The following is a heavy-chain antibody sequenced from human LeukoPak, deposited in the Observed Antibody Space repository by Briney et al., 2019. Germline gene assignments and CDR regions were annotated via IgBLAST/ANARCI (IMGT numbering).Heavy chain of an antibody. Sequence: SQTLSLTCTVSGGSISSGGYYWSWIRQHPGKGLEWIGYIYYSGSTYYNPSLKSRVTISVDTSKNQFSLKLSSVTAADTAVYYCARDIRRIVGAPTHTYYYYGMDVWGQGTTVTVSS. CDR3: ARDIRRIVGAPTHTYYYYGMDV. J-gene: IGHJ6*02. V-gene: IGHV4-31*03. CDR1: GGSISSGGYY. D-gene: IGHD1-26*01. CDR2: IYYSGST.